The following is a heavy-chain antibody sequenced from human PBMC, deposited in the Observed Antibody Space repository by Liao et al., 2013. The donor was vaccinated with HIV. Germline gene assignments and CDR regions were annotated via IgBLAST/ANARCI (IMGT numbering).Heavy chain of an antibody. J-gene: IGHJ4*02. V-gene: IGHV4-61*02. CDR3: ARGVPPDY. D-gene: IGHD5/OR15-5a*01. CDR2: VSAAGGT. Sequence: QVQLQESGPGLVKPSQTLSLTCTVSGGSISSGSYSWNWIRQSAARGLEWIGRVSAAGGTTYNPSLRSRVSMSVDTSTNHFSLHLNLMTAADTAVYYCARGVPPDYWGQGTLVTVSS. CDR1: GGSISSGSYS.